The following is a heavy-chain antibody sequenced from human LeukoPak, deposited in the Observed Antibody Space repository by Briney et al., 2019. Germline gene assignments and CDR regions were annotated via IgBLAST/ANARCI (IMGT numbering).Heavy chain of an antibody. CDR3: ARLPYYYDSSGYYHNYFDY. J-gene: IGHJ4*02. CDR2: IYYSGST. CDR1: GGSISSYY. D-gene: IGHD3-22*01. V-gene: IGHV4-59*01. Sequence: SETLSLTCTVSGGSISSYYWSWIRQPPGKGLEWIGYIYYSGSTNYNPSLKSRSTISIDKSKYQFSLKMSSVTAADTAVYYCARLPYYYDSSGYYHNYFDYWGQGTLVTVSS.